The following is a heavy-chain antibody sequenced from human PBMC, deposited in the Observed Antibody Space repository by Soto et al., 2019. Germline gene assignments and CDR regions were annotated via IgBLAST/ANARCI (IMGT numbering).Heavy chain of an antibody. D-gene: IGHD1-7*01. V-gene: IGHV1-2*04. Sequence: GASVKVSCKASGYTFTGYYMHWVRQAPGQGLEWMGWINPNSGGTSYAQKFQGWVTMTRDTSISTAYMELSRLRSDDTAVYYCARDFGGVELRQWGQGTLVTVSS. J-gene: IGHJ4*02. CDR2: INPNSGGT. CDR1: GYTFTGYY. CDR3: ARDFGGVELRQ.